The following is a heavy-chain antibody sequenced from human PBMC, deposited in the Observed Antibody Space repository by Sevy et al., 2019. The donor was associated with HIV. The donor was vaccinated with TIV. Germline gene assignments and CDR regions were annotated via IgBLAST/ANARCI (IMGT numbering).Heavy chain of an antibody. CDR3: ARDPLLGIAREVARGGY. D-gene: IGHD2-2*03. V-gene: IGHV3-11*01. CDR2: ISGSGIT. CDR1: GFIFSDYY. J-gene: IGHJ4*02. Sequence: GGSLRLSCSGSGFIFSDYYMSWIRRAPGRGLEWVSYISGSGITYYADSVEGRFTISRDNARNSLYLQMNSLRADDTAVYYCARDPLLGIAREVARGGYWGQGTLVTVSS.